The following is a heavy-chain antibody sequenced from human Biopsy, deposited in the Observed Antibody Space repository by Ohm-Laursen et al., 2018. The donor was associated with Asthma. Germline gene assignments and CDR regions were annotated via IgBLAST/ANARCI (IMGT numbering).Heavy chain of an antibody. J-gene: IGHJ4*02. Sequence: SLRLSCSASGFVFSQCGMHWVRQAPGKGLEWVAVGGSYYDGGLKYYADSVKGRFSISRDNSKNTLYLQMNSLRVEDTAVFYCARAKSGSFYSPADYWGQGTLVTVSS. CDR3: ARAKSGSFYSPADY. CDR1: GFVFSQCG. V-gene: IGHV3-33*01. CDR2: GGSYYDGGLK. D-gene: IGHD1-26*01.